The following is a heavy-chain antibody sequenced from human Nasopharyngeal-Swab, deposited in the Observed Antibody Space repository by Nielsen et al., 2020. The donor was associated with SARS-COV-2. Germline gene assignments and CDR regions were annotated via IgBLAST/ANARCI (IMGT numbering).Heavy chain of an antibody. CDR3: TKDWEGANYYYYGTDV. V-gene: IGHV3-23*01. D-gene: IGHD1-26*01. CDR2: ITADGSAT. Sequence: WIRQPPGKGLEWVSSITADGSATYYADSVKGRFTISRDNSKSTLNLQMSRLRAEDTALYYCTKDWEGANYYYYGTDVWGQGTTVTVSS. J-gene: IGHJ6*02.